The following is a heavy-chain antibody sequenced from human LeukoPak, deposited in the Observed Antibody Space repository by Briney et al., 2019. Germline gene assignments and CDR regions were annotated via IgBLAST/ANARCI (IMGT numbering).Heavy chain of an antibody. CDR2: ISAYNGNT. Sequence: ASVKVSCKASGYTFTSYGISWVRQAPGQGLEWMGWISAYNGNTNYAQKLQGRVTMTTDTSTSTAYMELRSLRSDDTAVYYCARDLGYCSGGSCPTAGSTFDYWGQGTLVTVSS. CDR1: GYTFTSYG. CDR3: ARDLGYCSGGSCPTAGSTFDY. J-gene: IGHJ4*02. D-gene: IGHD2-15*01. V-gene: IGHV1-18*01.